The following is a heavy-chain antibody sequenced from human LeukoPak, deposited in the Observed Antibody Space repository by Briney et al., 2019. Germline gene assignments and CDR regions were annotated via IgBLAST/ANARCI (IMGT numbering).Heavy chain of an antibody. CDR1: GFTFSGYP. J-gene: IGHJ4*02. CDR3: TKRGAYYVDY. V-gene: IGHV3-30-3*02. Sequence: PGKSLRLSCAASGFTFSGYPIHWVRQAPGKGLEWVAVISYDGSNKYYADSVKGRFTISRDNSNNMLYLQMNSLRAEDTAVYYCTKRGAYYVDYWGRGIPVTVSS. D-gene: IGHD3-16*01. CDR2: ISYDGSNK.